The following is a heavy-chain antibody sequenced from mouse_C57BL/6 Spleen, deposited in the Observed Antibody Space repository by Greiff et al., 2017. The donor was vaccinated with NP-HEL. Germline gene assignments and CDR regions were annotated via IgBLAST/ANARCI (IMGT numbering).Heavy chain of an antibody. CDR2: ISDGGSYT. D-gene: IGHD2-5*01. CDR3: ARSNSNPWYFDV. Sequence: EVQGVESGGGLVKPGGSLKLSCAASGFTFSSYAMSWVRQTPEKRLEWVATISDGGSYTYYPDNVKGRFTISRDNAKNNLYLQMSHLKSEDTAMYYCARSNSNPWYFDVWGTGTTVTVSS. V-gene: IGHV5-4*01. CDR1: GFTFSSYA. J-gene: IGHJ1*03.